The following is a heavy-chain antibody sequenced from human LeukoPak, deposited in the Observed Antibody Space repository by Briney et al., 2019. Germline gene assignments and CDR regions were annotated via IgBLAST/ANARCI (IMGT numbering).Heavy chain of an antibody. V-gene: IGHV3-23*01. CDR3: AKDRLFLNYYDSSGYYYDWFDP. J-gene: IGHJ5*02. Sequence: GVSLRLSCAASGFTFSSYAMSWVRQAPGKGLEWVSAISGSGGSAYYADSVKGRFTISRDNSKNTLYLQMNSLRAEDTAVYYCAKDRLFLNYYDSSGYYYDWFDPWGQGTLVTVSS. CDR1: GFTFSSYA. CDR2: ISGSGGSA. D-gene: IGHD3-22*01.